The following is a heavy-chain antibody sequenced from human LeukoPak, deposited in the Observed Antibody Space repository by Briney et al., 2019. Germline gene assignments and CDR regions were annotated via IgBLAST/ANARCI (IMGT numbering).Heavy chain of an antibody. CDR1: GFTFSNAW. D-gene: IGHD2-2*01. CDR2: IKSKTDGGTT. J-gene: IGHJ4*02. V-gene: IGHV3-15*01. Sequence: PGGSLRLSCAASGFTFSNAWMSWVRQASGKGLEWVGRIKSKTDGGTTDYAAPVKGRFTISRDDSKNTLYLQMNSLKTEETAVYYCTTIRGYCSSTSCYALDYWGQGTLVTVSS. CDR3: TTIRGYCSSTSCYALDY.